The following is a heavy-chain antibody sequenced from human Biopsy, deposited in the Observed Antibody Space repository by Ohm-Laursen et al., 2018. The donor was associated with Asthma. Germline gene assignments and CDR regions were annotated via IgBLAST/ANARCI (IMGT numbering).Heavy chain of an antibody. J-gene: IGHJ3*02. CDR1: GFSFSNFA. CDR2: ISKDASTQ. V-gene: IGHV3-30*01. D-gene: IGHD1-1*01. Sequence: SLRLPCSASGFSFSNFAIHWVRQAPGKGLEWVEVISKDASTQDYADSVKGRFTMARYNYKNTLDLQMNSLREEDTVVYYCVRDGTDDAFDIWGQGTVVSFSS. CDR3: VRDGTDDAFDI.